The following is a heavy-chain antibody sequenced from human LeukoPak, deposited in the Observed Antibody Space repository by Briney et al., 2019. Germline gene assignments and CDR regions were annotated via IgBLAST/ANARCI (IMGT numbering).Heavy chain of an antibody. CDR2: IRSKAYGGTT. V-gene: IGHV3-49*03. CDR1: GFTFGDYA. J-gene: IGHJ4*02. D-gene: IGHD2-21*02. Sequence: PEGSLRLSCTASGFTFGDYAMSWFRQAPGKGLEWVGFIRSKAYGGTTEYAASVKGRFTISRDDSKSIAYLQMNSLKTEDTAVYYCTRAPYCGGDCYTFDYWGQGTLVTVSS. CDR3: TRAPYCGGDCYTFDY.